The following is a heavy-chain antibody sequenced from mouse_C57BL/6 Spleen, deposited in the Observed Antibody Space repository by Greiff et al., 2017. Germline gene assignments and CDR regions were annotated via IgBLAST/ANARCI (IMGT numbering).Heavy chain of an antibody. CDR3: ATPLITTVVGAMDD. J-gene: IGHJ4*01. D-gene: IGHD1-1*01. V-gene: IGHV1-72*01. CDR2: IDPNSGGT. Sequence: QVQLQQPGAELVKPGASVKLSCKASGYTFTSYWMHWVKQRPGRGLEWIGRIDPNSGGTKYNEKFKSKATLTVDKPSSTAYMQLSSLTSEDSAVYYCATPLITTVVGAMDDWGQGTSVTVSS. CDR1: GYTFTSYW.